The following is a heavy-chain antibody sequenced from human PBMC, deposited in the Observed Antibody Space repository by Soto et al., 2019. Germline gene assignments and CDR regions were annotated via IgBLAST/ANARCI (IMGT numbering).Heavy chain of an antibody. V-gene: IGHV3-23*01. J-gene: IGHJ5*02. CDR3: AREQCSPLDRYCADGGVDWVDP. CDR2: ISGNGATT. CDR1: GFSFTFYA. Sequence: EVQLLQSGGGLVQPGGSLRLSCEASGFSFTFYAMSWVRQAPGKGLEWVSAISGNGATTFYADSMKGRFTISRDNSRDTLYLQMNRLRAEETAVYFWAREQCSPLDRYCADGGVDWVDPWGRGTLVTVSS. D-gene: IGHD2-8*01.